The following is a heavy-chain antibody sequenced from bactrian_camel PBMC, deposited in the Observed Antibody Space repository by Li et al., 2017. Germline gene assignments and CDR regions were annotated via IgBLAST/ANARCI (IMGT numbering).Heavy chain of an antibody. Sequence: VQLVESGGGLVQPGGSLNLTCAATGFFFDTYYISWIRQTPKGREWVSTIDSRGLTIDYADSVKGRFTISRDNAKNTLYLQMNSLEPEDTAIYTCAADWDPFVCTNLYGTKAFALWGQGTQVTVS. CDR3: AADWDPFVCTNLYGTKAFAL. CDR2: IDSRGLTI. V-gene: IGHV3-2*01. J-gene: IGHJ4*01. D-gene: IGHD3*01. CDR1: GFFFDTYY.